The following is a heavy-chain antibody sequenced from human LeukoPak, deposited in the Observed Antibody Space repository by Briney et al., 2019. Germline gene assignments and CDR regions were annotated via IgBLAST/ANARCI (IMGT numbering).Heavy chain of an antibody. Sequence: SETLSLTCTVSGGSISSYYWSWIRQPPGKGLEWIGYIYYSGSTNYNPSLKSRVTISVDTSKNQFSLKLNSVTAADTAVYYCARDRMEGYSSSWTRAYYYMDVWGKGTTVTVSS. CDR3: ARDRMEGYSSSWTRAYYYMDV. V-gene: IGHV4-59*01. CDR2: IYYSGST. D-gene: IGHD6-13*01. J-gene: IGHJ6*03. CDR1: GGSISSYY.